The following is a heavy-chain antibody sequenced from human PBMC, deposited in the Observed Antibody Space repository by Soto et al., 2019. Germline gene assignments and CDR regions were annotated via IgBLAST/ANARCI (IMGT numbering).Heavy chain of an antibody. V-gene: IGHV1-3*05. J-gene: IGHJ4*02. D-gene: IGHD4-17*01. CDR3: ARHDYGGSVDY. CDR1: GYTFTSYA. CDR2: INAGNSYT. Sequence: QVQLVRSGAEEKKPGASVKVSCKASGYTFTSYAIHWVRQAPGQRLEWMGWINAGNSYTKYSQKFQGRVTITRDTSASTAYMELSSLSSEDTAVYYCARHDYGGSVDYWGQGTLVTVSS.